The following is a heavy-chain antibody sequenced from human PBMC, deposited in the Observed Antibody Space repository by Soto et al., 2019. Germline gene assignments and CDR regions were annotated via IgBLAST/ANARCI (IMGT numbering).Heavy chain of an antibody. CDR2: TYHKSKWYN. V-gene: IGHV6-1*01. CDR1: GDSVSSNSAA. CDR3: AREDTMVRGVLYYYYGMDV. Sequence: SQTLSLTCAISGDSVSSNSAAWNWIRQSPSRGLEWLGRTYHKSKWYNDYAVSVKSRITINPDTSKNQFSLQLNSVTPEDTAVYYCAREDTMVRGVLYYYYGMDVWGQGTTVTVSS. J-gene: IGHJ6*02. D-gene: IGHD3-10*01.